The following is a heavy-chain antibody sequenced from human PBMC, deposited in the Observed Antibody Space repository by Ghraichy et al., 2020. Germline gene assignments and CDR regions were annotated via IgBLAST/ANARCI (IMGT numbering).Heavy chain of an antibody. Sequence: SETLSLTCTVSGGSISSGSYYWSWIRQPAGKGLEWIGRIYTSGSTNYNPSLKSRVTISVDTSKNQFSLKLSSVTAADTAVYYCARSQEAVVAATYDYWGQGTLVTVSS. J-gene: IGHJ4*02. CDR2: IYTSGST. CDR3: ARSQEAVVAATYDY. V-gene: IGHV4-61*02. CDR1: GGSISSGSYY. D-gene: IGHD2-15*01.